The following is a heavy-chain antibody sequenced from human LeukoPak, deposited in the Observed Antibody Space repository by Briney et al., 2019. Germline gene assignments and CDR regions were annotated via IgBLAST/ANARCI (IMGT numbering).Heavy chain of an antibody. CDR1: GGSISSSNW. CDR2: IYHSGST. J-gene: IGHJ5*02. Sequence: SETLSLTCAVSGGSISSSNWWSWVRQPPGKGLEWIGEIYHSGSTNYNPSLKSRVTISVDTSKNQFSLKLNSVTAADTAVYYCARTTEDCSSTSCYQYWFDPWGQGTLVTVSS. D-gene: IGHD2-2*01. V-gene: IGHV4-4*02. CDR3: ARTTEDCSSTSCYQYWFDP.